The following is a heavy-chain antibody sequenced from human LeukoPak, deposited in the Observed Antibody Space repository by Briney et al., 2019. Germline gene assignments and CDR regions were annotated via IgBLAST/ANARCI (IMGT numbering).Heavy chain of an antibody. D-gene: IGHD6-19*01. J-gene: IGHJ4*02. Sequence: GCSLRVSCLASGFTLSQYALIGLRQAPGKGLNGVSGIYGSGGSTYYADSVKGRFTISRDNSKNTLYLQMHSLRAEDTAVYYCARDKHRIAVAGTPIDYWGQGTLVTVSS. CDR1: GFTLSQYA. CDR3: ARDKHRIAVAGTPIDY. CDR2: IYGSGGST. V-gene: IGHV3-23*01.